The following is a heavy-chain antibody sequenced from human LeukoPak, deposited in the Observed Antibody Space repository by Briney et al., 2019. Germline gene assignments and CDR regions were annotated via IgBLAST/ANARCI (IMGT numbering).Heavy chain of an antibody. J-gene: IGHJ4*02. CDR1: GGSISSSSYY. CDR3: ARDCGEIAVAGGAPDY. CDR2: IYYSGST. D-gene: IGHD6-19*01. Sequence: SETLSLTCTVSGGSISSSSYYWGWIRQPPGKGLEWIGSIYYSGSTYYNPSLKSRVTISVDTSKNQFSLKLSSVTAADTAVYYCARDCGEIAVAGGAPDYWGQGTLVTVSS. V-gene: IGHV4-39*07.